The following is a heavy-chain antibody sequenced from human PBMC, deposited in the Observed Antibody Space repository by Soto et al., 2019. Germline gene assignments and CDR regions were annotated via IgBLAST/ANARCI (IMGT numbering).Heavy chain of an antibody. CDR3: AREALSITGTGLYYYYGMDV. CDR2: ISYDGSNK. J-gene: IGHJ6*02. V-gene: IGHV3-30-3*01. CDR1: GFTFSSYA. Sequence: PGGSLRLSCAASGFTFSSYAMHWVRQAPGKGLEWVAVISYDGSNKYYADSVKGRFTISRDNSKNTLYLQMNSLRAEDTAVYYCAREALSITGTGLYYYYGMDVWGQGTTVTVSS. D-gene: IGHD1-7*01.